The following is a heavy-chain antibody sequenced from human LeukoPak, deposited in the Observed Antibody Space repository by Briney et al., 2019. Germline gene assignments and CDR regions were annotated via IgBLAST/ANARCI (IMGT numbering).Heavy chain of an antibody. V-gene: IGHV1-2*02. J-gene: IGHJ4*02. CDR1: GYTLTGYY. Sequence: ASVKVSCKASGYTLTGYYMHWVRQAPGQGLEWMGWINPNSGGTSYAQKFQGRVAMTRDTSISTAYMELSRLRSDDTAVYYCACGGYSYGQYFDYWGQGTLVTVSS. D-gene: IGHD5-18*01. CDR3: ACGGYSYGQYFDY. CDR2: INPNSGGT.